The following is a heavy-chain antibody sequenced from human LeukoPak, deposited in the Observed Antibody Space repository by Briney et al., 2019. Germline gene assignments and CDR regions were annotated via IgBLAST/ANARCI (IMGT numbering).Heavy chain of an antibody. V-gene: IGHV3-7*03. J-gene: IGHJ4*02. CDR2: IKQDGSEK. D-gene: IGHD4-17*01. Sequence: GGSLRLSCAASGFTFSSYWMSWVRQAPGKGLEWVANIKQDGSEKYYVDSVKGRFTISRDNAKNSLYLQMNSLRAEDTAVYYCARASDYGDLYFDYWGQGTLVTVSS. CDR1: GFTFSSYW. CDR3: ARASDYGDLYFDY.